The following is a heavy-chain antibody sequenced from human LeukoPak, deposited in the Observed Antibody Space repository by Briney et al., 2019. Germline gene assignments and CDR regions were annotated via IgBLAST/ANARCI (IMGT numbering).Heavy chain of an antibody. V-gene: IGHV3-73*01. Sequence: GGSLKLSCAASGFTFSGSAMHWVRQASGKGLEWVGRIRSKANSYATAYAASVKGRFTISRDDSKNTAYLQMNSLKTEDTAVYYCTRRSYGEVFDYWGQGTLVTVSS. D-gene: IGHD3-3*01. CDR3: TRRSYGEVFDY. CDR1: GFTFSGSA. J-gene: IGHJ4*02. CDR2: IRSKANSYAT.